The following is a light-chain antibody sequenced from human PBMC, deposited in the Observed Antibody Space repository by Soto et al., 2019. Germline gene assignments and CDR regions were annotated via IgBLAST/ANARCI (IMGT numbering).Light chain of an antibody. CDR2: AAS. V-gene: IGKV1-39*01. Sequence: DIQMTQSPSSLSASVGDRVTITCRASQSISNSLNWYQQEPGRAPKLLIYAASSLQSGVPSRFSGSGSGTDFILTISSLQPEDFATYYCQQSYSTPWTFGQGTKVDIK. CDR3: QQSYSTPWT. CDR1: QSISNS. J-gene: IGKJ1*01.